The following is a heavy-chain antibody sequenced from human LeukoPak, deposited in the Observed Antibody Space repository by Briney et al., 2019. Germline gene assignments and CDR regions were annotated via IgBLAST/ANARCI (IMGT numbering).Heavy chain of an antibody. J-gene: IGHJ6*03. Sequence: ASVKVSCKPSGYPFSGHYINWVRHAPGQGLEWMGWIKPNSGDTNYAQKFQGRLTMTRDTTISTVYMELNRLTSDDTAVYYCARLKFYDSTGYTPGYYMDVWGKGTTVTVSS. CDR2: IKPNSGDT. CDR3: ARLKFYDSTGYTPGYYMDV. CDR1: GYPFSGHY. V-gene: IGHV1-2*02. D-gene: IGHD3-22*01.